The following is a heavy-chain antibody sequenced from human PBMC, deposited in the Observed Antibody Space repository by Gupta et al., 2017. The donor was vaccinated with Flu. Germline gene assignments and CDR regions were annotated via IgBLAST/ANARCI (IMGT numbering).Heavy chain of an antibody. CDR3: AKESSSSGYGSLFDL. V-gene: IGHV3-23*01. D-gene: IGHD3-10*01. CDR2: ISSSGGST. CDR1: GFTFTDYT. Sequence: EVQLLQSGGGMVQPGGSQRLSCSVSGFTFTDYTMNWVRQGPGTGLEWVASISSSGGSTYYADSMKGRCTISRDNSRNTVYLQMNSLRAEDTAVCYCAKESSSSGYGSLFDLWGQGVQVTVSS. J-gene: IGHJ5*01.